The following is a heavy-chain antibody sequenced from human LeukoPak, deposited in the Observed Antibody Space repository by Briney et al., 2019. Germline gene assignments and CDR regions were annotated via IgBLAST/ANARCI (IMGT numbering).Heavy chain of an antibody. CDR1: TYSINTGYY. D-gene: IGHD3-9*01. Sequence: PSETLSLTCTVSTYSINTGYYWGWIRQPPGKGLEWIGEINHSGSTNYNPSLKSRVTISVDTSKNQFSLKLSSVTAADTAVYYCARRRAYYDILTGYYSWFDPWGQGTLVTVSS. CDR2: INHSGST. V-gene: IGHV4-38-2*02. J-gene: IGHJ5*02. CDR3: ARRRAYYDILTGYYSWFDP.